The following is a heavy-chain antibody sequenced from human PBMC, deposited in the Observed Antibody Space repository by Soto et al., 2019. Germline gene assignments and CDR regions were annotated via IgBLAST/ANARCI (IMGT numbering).Heavy chain of an antibody. J-gene: IGHJ5*02. V-gene: IGHV3-30*18. Sequence: QVQLVESGGGVVQPGTSLRLSCEASGFNFSHYAMHWVRQAPGKGLEWLAIISLEGSNKYSAKPVKDRFTISRDNSKSTLYLQMNSLRPEDTAVYYCAKGGAIPVATRFRATWGQGAPVTVSS. CDR1: GFNFSHYA. CDR2: ISLEGSNK. D-gene: IGHD5-12*01. CDR3: AKGGAIPVATRFRAT.